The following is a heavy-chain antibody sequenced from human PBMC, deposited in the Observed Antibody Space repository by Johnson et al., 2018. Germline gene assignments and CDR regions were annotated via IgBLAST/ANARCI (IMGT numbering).Heavy chain of an antibody. Sequence: VQLVQSGGGLVQPGGSXRLSCVVSGFTFSKYWMSWVRQAPGKGLEWVANIKQDGSDKGYVDSVKGRFSISRDNAKNSVYMQMNNSRVEDTAVYYCTAEWDGFDMWGQGTLVTVSS. CDR1: GFTFSKYW. J-gene: IGHJ3*02. V-gene: IGHV3-7*01. CDR2: IKQDGSDK. CDR3: TAEWDGFDM.